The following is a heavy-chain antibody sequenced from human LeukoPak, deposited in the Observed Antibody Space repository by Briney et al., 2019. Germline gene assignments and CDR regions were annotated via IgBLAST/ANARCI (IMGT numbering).Heavy chain of an antibody. Sequence: ASVKVSCKSFGDTLSSSIISWVRQAPGQGLEWMGRTIPIFGVENYAQKVQGRVTITADETTNTAYLELSSLRLEDTAGYFCAKDRQEWMPSNWFAPWGQGTLVTVS. CDR2: TIPIFGVE. CDR1: GDTLSSSI. J-gene: IGHJ5*02. D-gene: IGHD3-3*01. V-gene: IGHV1-69*13. CDR3: AKDRQEWMPSNWFAP.